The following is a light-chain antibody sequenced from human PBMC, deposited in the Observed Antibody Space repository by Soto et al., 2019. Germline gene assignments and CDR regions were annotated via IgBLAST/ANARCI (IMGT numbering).Light chain of an antibody. CDR2: SNH. J-gene: IGLJ3*02. V-gene: IGLV1-44*01. CDR1: SSNIGSNT. Sequence: QSVLTQPPSASGTPGQRVTISCSGSSSNIGSNTVNWYQQLPGTAPKLLIYSNHQRPSGVPDRVSGSKSGTSASLAISGLQSEDEADYYCAAWDDSLNGWVFGGGTQLTV. CDR3: AAWDDSLNGWV.